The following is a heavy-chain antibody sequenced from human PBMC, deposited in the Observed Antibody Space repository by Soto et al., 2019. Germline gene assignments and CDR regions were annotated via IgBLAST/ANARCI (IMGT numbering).Heavy chain of an antibody. CDR1: GGTFSSYA. CDR2: IIPIFGTA. CDR3: ARVGSSGYYLDY. V-gene: IGHV1-69*06. J-gene: IGHJ4*02. Sequence: ASVKVSCKASGGTFSSYAISWVRQAPGQGLEWMGGIIPIFGTANYAQKFQGRVTITADKSTSTAYMELSSLRSEDTAVYYCARVGSSGYYLDYWGQGTQVTVSS. D-gene: IGHD3-22*01.